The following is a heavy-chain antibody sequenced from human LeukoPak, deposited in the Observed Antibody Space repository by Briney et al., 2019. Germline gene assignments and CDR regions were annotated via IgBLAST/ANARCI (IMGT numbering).Heavy chain of an antibody. CDR2: ISSSSTYI. CDR3: ASDSSGTDI. J-gene: IGHJ3*02. Sequence: GGSLTRSGAASAFTFSSYSRKWLRQAPGKGREWGSCISSSSTYIYYTDSVKGTLTTATGTTTNSLHLQSNSLRAEDPSVYYCASDSSGTDIWGQGTMVTVS. CDR1: AFTFSSYS. D-gene: IGHD3-10*01. V-gene: IGHV3-21*01.